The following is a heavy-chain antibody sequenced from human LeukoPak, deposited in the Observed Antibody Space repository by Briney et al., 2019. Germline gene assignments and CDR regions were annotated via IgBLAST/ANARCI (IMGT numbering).Heavy chain of an antibody. CDR3: VPFPSDY. D-gene: IGHD2/OR15-2a*01. CDR2: VDPEDGET. V-gene: IGHV1-69-2*01. J-gene: IGHJ4*02. CDR1: GYTFADYY. Sequence: GASVKVSCKASGYTFADYYMHWVQQAPGKGLEWMGRVDPEDGETIYAEKFQGRVTITADTSTDTAYMELSSLRSEDTAVYYCVPFPSDYWGQGTLVTVSS.